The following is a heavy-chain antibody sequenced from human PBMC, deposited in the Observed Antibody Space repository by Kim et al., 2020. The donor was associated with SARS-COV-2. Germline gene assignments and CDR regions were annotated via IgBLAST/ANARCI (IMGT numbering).Heavy chain of an antibody. CDR3: ARDAWQKPDH. D-gene: IGHD3-16*01. V-gene: IGHV3-48*03. Sequence: GGSLRLSCVVSGFTLNTFQMIWVRQAPGKGLEWISYISTSGTVMYYADSVKGRFTISRDSAKNSLYLQMNSLRGEDTAVYYCARDAWQKPDHWGQGTLGT. J-gene: IGHJ4*02. CDR2: ISTSGTVM. CDR1: GFTLNTFQ.